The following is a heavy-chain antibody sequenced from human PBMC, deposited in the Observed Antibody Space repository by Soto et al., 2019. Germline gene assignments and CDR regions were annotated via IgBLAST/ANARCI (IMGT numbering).Heavy chain of an antibody. D-gene: IGHD3-22*01. V-gene: IGHV3-23*01. CDR3: VKWHTSNFDSLPFTGFDF. J-gene: IGHJ4*02. CDR2: MSGDGRT. Sequence: PVGSLRLSCVGSGFTFSDSVMAWVRQAPGKGLEWLSVMSGDGRTRYALSVTGRFTISRDNSKNTLYLQMRSLRDEDAAAYYCVKWHTSNFDSLPFTGFDFWGQGTQVTVSS. CDR1: GFTFSDSV.